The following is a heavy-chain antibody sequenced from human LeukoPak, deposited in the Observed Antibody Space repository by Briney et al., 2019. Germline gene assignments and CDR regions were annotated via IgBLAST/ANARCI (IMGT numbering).Heavy chain of an antibody. V-gene: IGHV4-59*08. CDR2: ISYSGST. Sequence: SETLSLTCTVSGGSISSYYWSWIRQPPGKGLEWIGDISYSGSTNYNPSLKSRVTISVDTSKNQFSLKLSSVTAADTAVYYCARQRDSHPLRLDYYYFMDVWGKGTTVTVSS. J-gene: IGHJ6*03. D-gene: IGHD5-12*01. CDR3: ARQRDSHPLRLDYYYFMDV. CDR1: GGSISSYY.